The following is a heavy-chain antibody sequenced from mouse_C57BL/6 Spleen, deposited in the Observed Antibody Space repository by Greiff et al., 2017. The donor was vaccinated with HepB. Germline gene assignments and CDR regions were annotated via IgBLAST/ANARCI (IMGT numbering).Heavy chain of an antibody. CDR1: GYAFSSSW. D-gene: IGHD3-3*01. J-gene: IGHJ4*01. CDR3: ARWGTGAMDY. V-gene: IGHV1-82*01. CDR2: IYPGDGDT. Sequence: LVESGPELVKPGASVKISCKASGYAFSSSWMNWVKQRPGKGLEWIGRIYPGDGDTNYNGKFKGKATLTADKSSSTAYMQLSSLTSEDSAVYFCARWGTGAMDYWGQGTSVTVSS.